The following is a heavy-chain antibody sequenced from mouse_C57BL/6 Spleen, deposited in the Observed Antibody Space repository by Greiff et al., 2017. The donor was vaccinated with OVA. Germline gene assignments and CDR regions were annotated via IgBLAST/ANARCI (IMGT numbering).Heavy chain of an antibody. D-gene: IGHD1-1*02. V-gene: IGHV1-47*01. J-gene: IGHJ4*01. CDR1: GYTITTYS. Sequence: VKLQESGAELVKPGASVKMSCKASGYTITTYSIECLKQTNGKSLEWIGNFHPYNDDTKYNEKFKGKATLTVEKSSSTVYLELSRLTSDDSAVYYCARLVSFYSMDYWGQGTSVTVSS. CDR3: ARLVSFYSMDY. CDR2: FHPYNDDT.